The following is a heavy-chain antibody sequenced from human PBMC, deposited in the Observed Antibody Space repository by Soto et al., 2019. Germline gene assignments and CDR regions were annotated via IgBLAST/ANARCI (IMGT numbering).Heavy chain of an antibody. CDR3: TRYYYESSGYYVY. Sequence: PGGSLRLSCTASGFTFGSYALSWVRQAPGKGLEWVGVIRSEANGGTTDYAASVKGRITISRDDSKSIAYMEINSLQTEDTAVYYCTRYYYESSGYYVYWGQGALVTVSS. CDR1: GFTFGSYA. D-gene: IGHD3-22*01. V-gene: IGHV3-49*04. J-gene: IGHJ4*02. CDR2: IRSEANGGTT.